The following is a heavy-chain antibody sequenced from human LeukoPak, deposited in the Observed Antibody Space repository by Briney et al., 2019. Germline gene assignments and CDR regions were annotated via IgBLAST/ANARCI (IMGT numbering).Heavy chain of an antibody. CDR1: GFTFSSYE. CDR3: ARGAGYCSGGSCYGNGYFDY. CDR2: ISSSGSTI. J-gene: IGHJ4*02. D-gene: IGHD2-15*01. V-gene: IGHV3-48*03. Sequence: GGSLRLSCAPSGFTFSSYEMNWVRQAPGKGLEWVSYISSSGSTIYYADSVKGRFTISRDNAKNSLYLQMNSLRAEDTAVYYCARGAGYCSGGSCYGNGYFDYWGQGTLVTVSS.